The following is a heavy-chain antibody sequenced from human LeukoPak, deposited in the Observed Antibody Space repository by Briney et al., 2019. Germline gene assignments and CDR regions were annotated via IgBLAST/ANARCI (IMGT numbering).Heavy chain of an antibody. CDR3: ARDSGDGFLELSWFDP. J-gene: IGHJ5*02. V-gene: IGHV3-21*01. Sequence: GGSLRLSCAASGFTFSSYSMNWVRQAPGKGLEWVSSISSSSSYIYYADSVKGRFTISRDNAKNSLYLQMNSLRAEDTAVYYCARDSGDGFLELSWFDPWGQGTLVTVSS. CDR2: ISSSSSYI. D-gene: IGHD3-3*01. CDR1: GFTFSSYS.